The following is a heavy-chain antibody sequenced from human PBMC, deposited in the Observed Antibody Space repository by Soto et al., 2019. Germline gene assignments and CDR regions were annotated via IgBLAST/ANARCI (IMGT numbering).Heavy chain of an antibody. J-gene: IGHJ3*02. CDR2: ISAYNGNT. CDR1: GYAFTSYG. CDR3: ARRLDSSSWYDAFDI. D-gene: IGHD6-13*01. Sequence: VASVKVSCKASGYAFTSYGISWVRQAPGQGLEWMGWISAYNGNTNYAQKLQGRVTMTTDTSTSTAYMELRSLRSDDTAVYYCARRLDSSSWYDAFDIWGQGTMVTVSS. V-gene: IGHV1-18*01.